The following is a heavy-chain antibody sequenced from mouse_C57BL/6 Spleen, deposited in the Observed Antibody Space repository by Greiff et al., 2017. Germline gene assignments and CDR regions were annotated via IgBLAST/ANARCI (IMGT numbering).Heavy chain of an antibody. Sequence: QVQLKQSGPELVKPGASVKISCKASGYAFSSSWMNWVKQRPGKGLEWIGRNYPGDGDTNYNGKFKGKATLTADKSSSTAYMQLSSLTSEDSAVYFCARCRRDYGQDYWGQGTTLTVSS. D-gene: IGHD2-4*01. CDR1: GYAFSSSW. CDR3: ARCRRDYGQDY. V-gene: IGHV1-82*01. CDR2: NYPGDGDT. J-gene: IGHJ2*01.